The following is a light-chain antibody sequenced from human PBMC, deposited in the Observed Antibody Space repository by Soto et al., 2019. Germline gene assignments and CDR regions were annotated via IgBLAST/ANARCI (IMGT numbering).Light chain of an antibody. CDR1: SSDIGAYNF. V-gene: IGLV2-14*03. CDR2: DVN. Sequence: QSASVSGSPGQSITISCTGTSSDIGAYNFVSWYQQHPGKAPKLMLYDVNIRPSGVSNRFSGSKSGNTASLTIPGLQAEDEADYYCTSWTTSTTMIFGGGTKLTVL. J-gene: IGLJ2*01. CDR3: TSWTTSTTMI.